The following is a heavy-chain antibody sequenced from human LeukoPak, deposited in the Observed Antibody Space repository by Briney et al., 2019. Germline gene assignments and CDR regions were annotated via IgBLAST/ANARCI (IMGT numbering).Heavy chain of an antibody. CDR3: ARATWYGGNPSGAFDI. V-gene: IGHV1-46*01. CDR2: INPSGGST. CDR1: GYTFTNYH. Sequence: ASVKVSCXASGYTFTNYHLHWVRLAPGQGLEWMGIINPSGGSTSYAQKFQDRVTMTWDTSTSTVYMELNSLRSEDTAVYYCARATWYGGNPSGAFDIWGQGTMVTVSS. J-gene: IGHJ3*02. D-gene: IGHD4/OR15-4a*01.